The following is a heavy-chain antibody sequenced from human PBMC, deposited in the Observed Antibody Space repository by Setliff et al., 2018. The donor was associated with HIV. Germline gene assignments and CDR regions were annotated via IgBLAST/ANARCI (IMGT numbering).Heavy chain of an antibody. CDR1: GFNFDDYG. J-gene: IGHJ3*02. Sequence: PGGSLRLSCAASGFNFDDYGMTWVRQAPGKGLEWVSGNNWSGGSTGYADSMKGRFTISRDNARNSLFLQINSLRAEDTAVYFCARELPGPPGALDIWGHGTMVTVSS. CDR3: ARELPGPPGALDI. V-gene: IGHV3-20*04. D-gene: IGHD7-27*01. CDR2: NNWSGGST.